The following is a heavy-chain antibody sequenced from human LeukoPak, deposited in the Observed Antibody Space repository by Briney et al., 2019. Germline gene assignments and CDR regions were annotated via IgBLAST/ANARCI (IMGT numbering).Heavy chain of an antibody. CDR3: AKDSAKKYDDY. J-gene: IGHJ4*02. CDR2: ISGSDGST. V-gene: IGHV3-23*01. Sequence: GGSLRLSCAASGFTFSSYAMSWVRQAPGKGLGWVSGISGSDGSTNYADSVKGRFTISRENSKNTLYLQMNSLRAEDTAVYYCAKDSAKKYDDYWGQGTLVTVSS. CDR1: GFTFSSYA. D-gene: IGHD2/OR15-2a*01.